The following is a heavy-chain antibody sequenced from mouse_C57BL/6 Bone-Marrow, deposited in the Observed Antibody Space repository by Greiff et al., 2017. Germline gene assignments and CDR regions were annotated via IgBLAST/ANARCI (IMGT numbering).Heavy chain of an antibody. CDR2: IDPSDSYT. D-gene: IGHD1-1*01. Sequence: QVQLQQPGAELVIPGASVKLSCKASGYTFTSYWMHWVKQRPGQGLEWIGEIDPSDSYTNYNQKFKGKSTLTVDKSSSTAYMQLSSLTSEDSAVYYCARSLRWYFDVWGTGTTVTVSS. J-gene: IGHJ1*03. CDR3: ARSLRWYFDV. CDR1: GYTFTSYW. V-gene: IGHV1-69*01.